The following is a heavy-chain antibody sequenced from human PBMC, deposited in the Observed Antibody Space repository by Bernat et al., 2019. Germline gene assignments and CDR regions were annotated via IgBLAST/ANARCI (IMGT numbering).Heavy chain of an antibody. D-gene: IGHD3-22*01. CDR2: IKAKTKVGP. CDR3: TTDPKYYYDSSGSYIDAFDI. CDR1: VLTFRTPG. V-gene: IGHV3-15*07. J-gene: IGHJ3*02. Sequence: EVQLVESGGGLVKPGGSLDLSVAASVLTFRTPGRTWFARAQGKGRDGFAVIKAKTKVGPQNYAAPVKGRFTISRDDSKNTLYLQMNSLKTEDTAVYYCTTDPKYYYDSSGSYIDAFDIWGQGTMVTVSS.